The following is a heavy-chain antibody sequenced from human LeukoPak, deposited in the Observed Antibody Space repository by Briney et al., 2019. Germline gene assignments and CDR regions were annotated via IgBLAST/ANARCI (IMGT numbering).Heavy chain of an antibody. V-gene: IGHV3-23*01. Sequence: GGSLRLSCAASGFTFSSYAMSWVRQAPGRGLEWVSAISGSGDSTHYADSVKGRFTISRDNSKNTLYLQMNSLRAEDTAVYYCAKEFIKSSYGFIPCDYWGQGTLVTVSS. D-gene: IGHD5-18*01. CDR3: AKEFIKSSYGFIPCDY. J-gene: IGHJ4*02. CDR2: ISGSGDST. CDR1: GFTFSSYA.